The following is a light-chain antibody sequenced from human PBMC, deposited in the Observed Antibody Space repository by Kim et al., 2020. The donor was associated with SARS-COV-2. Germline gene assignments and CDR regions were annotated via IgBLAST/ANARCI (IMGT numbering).Light chain of an antibody. CDR3: QQRSSWPLSIT. V-gene: IGKV3-11*01. J-gene: IGKJ5*01. CDR2: DAS. Sequence: EIVLTQSPATLSLSPGESATLSCRASQSVTNYLAWFQQKPGQAPRLLIYDASNRATGIPARFSAGGSGTDFTLTISSLESEYSAVYYCQQRSSWPLSITFGQGTRLEIK. CDR1: QSVTNY.